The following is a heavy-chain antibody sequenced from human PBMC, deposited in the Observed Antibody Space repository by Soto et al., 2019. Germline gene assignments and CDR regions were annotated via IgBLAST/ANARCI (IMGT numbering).Heavy chain of an antibody. J-gene: IGHJ6*03. V-gene: IGHV4-34*01. D-gene: IGHD3-22*01. CDR3: ARGGHDSSGYNLSYNMDV. CDR1: GGSFSGYY. Sequence: QVQLQQWGAGLLKPSETLSRTCAVYGGSFSGYYWDWIRQHPGKGLEWIGEINHSGSTNYNPSLKSRVTISVDTSKNQFSLKLSSVTAADTAVYYCARGGHDSSGYNLSYNMDVWGKGTTVTVS. CDR2: INHSGST.